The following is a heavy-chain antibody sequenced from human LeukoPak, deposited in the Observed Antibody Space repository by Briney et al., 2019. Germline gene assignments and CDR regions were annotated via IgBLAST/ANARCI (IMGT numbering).Heavy chain of an antibody. D-gene: IGHD6-19*01. CDR3: ARATGWFQAFDY. CDR1: GFTFSSYE. J-gene: IGHJ4*02. Sequence: GGSLRLSCAASGFTFSSYEMNWVRQAPGKGLEWVSYISSSGSTIYYADSVKGRFTISRDNAKNSLYLQMNSLRAEDTAVYYCARATGWFQAFDYWGQGTLVTVSS. V-gene: IGHV3-48*03. CDR2: ISSSGSTI.